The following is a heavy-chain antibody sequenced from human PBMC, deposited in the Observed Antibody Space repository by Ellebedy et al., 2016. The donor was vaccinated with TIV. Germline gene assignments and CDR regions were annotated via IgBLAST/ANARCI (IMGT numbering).Heavy chain of an antibody. D-gene: IGHD3-10*02. CDR3: ARASFYDVDLSGWYFVL. CDR1: TFTVSYNY. J-gene: IGHJ2*01. Sequence: GESLKISCAASTFTVSYNYMNWVRQAPGKGPEWVSGIYTDDSAYYADSVKGRFTISRDASKNTLYLQMNSLRTEDTAVYYCARASFYDVDLSGWYFVLWGRGTLVTVSS. CDR2: IYTDDSA. V-gene: IGHV3-66*01.